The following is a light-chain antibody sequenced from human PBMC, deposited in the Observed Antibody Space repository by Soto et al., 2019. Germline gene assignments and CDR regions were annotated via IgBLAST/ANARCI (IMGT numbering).Light chain of an antibody. CDR1: SSDVGGYNY. J-gene: IGLJ1*01. Sequence: QSALTQPASVSGSPGQSITMSCTGTSSDVGGYNYVSWYQQHPGKAPKLMIFEVSNRLSGVSDRFSGSKSGNTASLTISGLQAEDEADYYCSSYTTSSTLVFGTGTKLTVL. V-gene: IGLV2-14*01. CDR2: EVS. CDR3: SSYTTSSTLV.